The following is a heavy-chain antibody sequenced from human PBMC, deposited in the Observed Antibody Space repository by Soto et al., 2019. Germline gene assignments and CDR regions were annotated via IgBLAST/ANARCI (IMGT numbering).Heavy chain of an antibody. CDR2: IYSGGST. V-gene: IGHV3-66*01. Sequence: PGGSLRLSCAASGFTVSSNYMSWVRQAPGKGLEWVSVIYSGGSTYYADSVKGRFTISRDNSKNTLYLQMNSLRAEDTAVYYCASWSLPHALDIWGQGTMVTVSS. D-gene: IGHD2-8*02. J-gene: IGHJ3*02. CDR1: GFTVSSNY. CDR3: ASWSLPHALDI.